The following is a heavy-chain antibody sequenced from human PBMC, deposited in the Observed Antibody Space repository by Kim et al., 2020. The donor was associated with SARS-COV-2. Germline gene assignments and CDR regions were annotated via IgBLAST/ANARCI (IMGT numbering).Heavy chain of an antibody. CDR2: IYHSGST. V-gene: IGHV4-38-2*02. CDR3: ARDLVRGAFDI. CDR1: GYSISSGYY. Sequence: SETLSLTCTVSGYSISSGYYWGWIRQPPGKGLEWIGSIYHSGSTYYNPSLKSRVTISVDTSKNQFSLKLSSVTAADTAVYYCARDLVRGAFDIWGQGTMVTVSS. D-gene: IGHD3-10*01. J-gene: IGHJ3*02.